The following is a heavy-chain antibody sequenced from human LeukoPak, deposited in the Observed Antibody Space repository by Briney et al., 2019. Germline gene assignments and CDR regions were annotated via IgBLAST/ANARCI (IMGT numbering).Heavy chain of an antibody. CDR3: AKDNAWNYGSYFDY. CDR1: GFTFSSYS. J-gene: IGHJ4*02. V-gene: IGHV3-21*04. CDR2: ISSSSSYI. Sequence: GGSLRLSCAASGFTFSSYSMNWVRQAPGKGLEWVSSISSSSSYIYYADSVKGRFTISRDNSKNTVYLQMHSLRAEDTALYYCAKDNAWNYGSYFDYWGQGTLVTVSS. D-gene: IGHD1-7*01.